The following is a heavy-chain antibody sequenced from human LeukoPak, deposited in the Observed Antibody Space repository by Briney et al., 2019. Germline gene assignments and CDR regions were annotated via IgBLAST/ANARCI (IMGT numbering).Heavy chain of an antibody. J-gene: IGHJ6*03. CDR2: IYPDDGDN. V-gene: IGHV5-51*01. Sequence: GGALKISCKGAGCCFTSNWIGCVRQMPGKGREGMGIIYPDDGDNRYSPSFQGQVTISVDKSINTAFLQWSSLKASDTAMYYCARHRNEGYYFYMDVWGKGTTVTVSS. CDR1: GCCFTSNW. D-gene: IGHD1-1*01. CDR3: ARHRNEGYYFYMDV.